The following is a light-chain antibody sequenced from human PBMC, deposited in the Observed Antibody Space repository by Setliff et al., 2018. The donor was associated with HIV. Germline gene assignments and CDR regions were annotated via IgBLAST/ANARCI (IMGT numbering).Light chain of an antibody. CDR2: DNY. Sequence: QSALTQPPSVSAAPGQKVTISCSGSSSNIGNNYVSWYQQLPGTAPKLLTYDNYKRPSGISDRFSGSKSGASATLAITGLQTGDEAEYYCGTWDNSLSAVVFGGGTK. V-gene: IGLV1-51*01. CDR3: GTWDNSLSAVV. CDR1: SSNIGNNY. J-gene: IGLJ2*01.